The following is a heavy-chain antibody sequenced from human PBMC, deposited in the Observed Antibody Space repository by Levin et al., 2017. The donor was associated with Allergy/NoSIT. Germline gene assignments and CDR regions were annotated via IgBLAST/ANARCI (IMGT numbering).Heavy chain of an antibody. CDR2: IYSGGST. J-gene: IGHJ6*02. CDR3: AGSGSYVFGHYYYGMDV. Sequence: HPGGSLRLSCAASGFTVSSNYMSWVRQAPGKGLEWVSVIYSGGSTYYADSVKGRFTISRDNSKNTLYLQMNSLRAEDTAVYYCAGSGSYVFGHYYYGMDVWGQGTTVTVSS. CDR1: GFTVSSNY. V-gene: IGHV3-53*01. D-gene: IGHD3-10*01.